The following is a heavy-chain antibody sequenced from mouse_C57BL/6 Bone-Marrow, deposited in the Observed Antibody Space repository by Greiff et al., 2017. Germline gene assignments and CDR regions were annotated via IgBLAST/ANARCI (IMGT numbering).Heavy chain of an antibody. D-gene: IGHD2-3*01. CDR1: GFSLTSYA. CDR2: IWTGGGT. J-gene: IGHJ3*01. CDR3: ARNLGYDGYYVLFAY. V-gene: IGHV2-9-1*01. Sequence: VQVVESGPGLVAPSQSLSITCTVSGFSLTSYAISWVRQPPGKGLEWLGVIWTGGGTNYNSALTSRMSISKDNSKSQVFLKMNSLQTDDTARYYCARNLGYDGYYVLFAYWGQGTLVTVSA.